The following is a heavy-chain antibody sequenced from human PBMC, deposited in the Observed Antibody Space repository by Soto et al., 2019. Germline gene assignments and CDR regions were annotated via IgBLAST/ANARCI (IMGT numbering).Heavy chain of an antibody. Sequence: QVQRVQSGAEVKKPGASVKISCKTSGYIFINYYIHWVRQAPGQGLEWVALFNPMSGSTNYAKKLQGRVTVTSDTSTSTVYMELISLIYEDTAVYYCARDLAAADYWGQGTLVTVSS. CDR3: ARDLAAADY. CDR1: GYIFINYY. CDR2: FNPMSGST. V-gene: IGHV1-46*04. D-gene: IGHD6-13*01. J-gene: IGHJ4*02.